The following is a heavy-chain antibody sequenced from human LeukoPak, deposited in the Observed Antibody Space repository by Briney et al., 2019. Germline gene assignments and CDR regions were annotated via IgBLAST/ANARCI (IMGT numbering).Heavy chain of an antibody. CDR2: ISAYNGNT. CDR3: ARAGTIAADY. CDR1: GYTFTTYG. D-gene: IGHD6-13*01. J-gene: IGHJ4*02. Sequence: ASVKVSCKASGYTFTTYGISWVRQAPGQGLQWMGWISAYNGNTNYAQKFQGRVTITRDTSASTAYMELSSLRSEDTAVYYCARAGTIAADYWGQGTLVTVSS. V-gene: IGHV1-18*01.